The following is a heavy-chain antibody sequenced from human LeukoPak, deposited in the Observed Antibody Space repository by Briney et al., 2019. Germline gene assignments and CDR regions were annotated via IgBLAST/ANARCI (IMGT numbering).Heavy chain of an antibody. CDR1: GFTFSSYA. CDR2: ISSSSSTI. V-gene: IGHV3-48*01. D-gene: IGHD3-3*01. J-gene: IGHJ4*02. CDR3: ARIYDFWS. Sequence: GGSLRLSCAASGFTFSSYAMNWVRQAPGKGLEWVSYISSSSSTIYYADSVKGRFTISRDNAKNSLYLQMNSLRAEDTAVYYCARIYDFWSWGQGTLVTVSS.